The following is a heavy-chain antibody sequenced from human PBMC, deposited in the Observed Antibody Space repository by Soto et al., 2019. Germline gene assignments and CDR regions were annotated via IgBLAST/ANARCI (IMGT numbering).Heavy chain of an antibody. V-gene: IGHV4-61*01. J-gene: IGHJ4*02. CDR1: GGSVSSGSYY. Sequence: SETLSLTCPVSGGSVSSGSYYWSWIRQPPGKGLEWIGYIYYSGSTNYNPSLKSRVTISVDTSKNQFSLKLSSVTAADTAVYYCARAYKNYDFWSGTKLWGQGTLVTVSS. CDR2: IYYSGST. D-gene: IGHD3-3*01. CDR3: ARAYKNYDFWSGTKL.